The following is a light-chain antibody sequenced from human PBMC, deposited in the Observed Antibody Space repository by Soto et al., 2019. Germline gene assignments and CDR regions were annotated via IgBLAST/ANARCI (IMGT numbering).Light chain of an antibody. Sequence: EIVMTQSPATLSVSPGERATLSCRASQSVSSSLAWYQQKPGQGPRLLIYGASTRATGIPARFSASGSGTEFTLTISSLQSEDFAVYYCQQYNNWPFTFGPGTKVDIK. CDR2: GAS. CDR1: QSVSSS. CDR3: QQYNNWPFT. J-gene: IGKJ3*01. V-gene: IGKV3-15*01.